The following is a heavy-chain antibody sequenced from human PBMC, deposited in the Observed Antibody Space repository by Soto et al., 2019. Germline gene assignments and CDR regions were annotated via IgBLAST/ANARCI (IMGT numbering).Heavy chain of an antibody. J-gene: IGHJ4*02. Sequence: GSLRLSCAASGFTFSSFWMSWVRQAPGKGLEWLTIIKQDGSEKYYVDFVKGRFTVSRDNAKKSLYLQMNSLRPEDTAVYYCVRGYSDYTDYFDYWGQGTLVTVSS. CDR2: IKQDGSEK. D-gene: IGHD5-12*01. CDR1: GFTFSSFW. CDR3: VRGYSDYTDYFDY. V-gene: IGHV3-7*03.